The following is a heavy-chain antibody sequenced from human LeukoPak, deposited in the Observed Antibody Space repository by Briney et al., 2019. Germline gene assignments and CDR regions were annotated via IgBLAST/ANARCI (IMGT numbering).Heavy chain of an antibody. CDR3: ARDEFGDFQGFDY. Sequence: PSQTLSLTCIVSGGSISRGSYFWNWIRQPAGKGLEWMGRSHNSGSTNYNPSLKSRVTISVDTSKNQFSLNLSSVTAADTAVYYCARDEFGDFQGFDYWGQGTRVTVSS. CDR1: GGSISRGSYF. J-gene: IGHJ4*02. CDR2: SHNSGST. V-gene: IGHV4-61*02. D-gene: IGHD4-17*01.